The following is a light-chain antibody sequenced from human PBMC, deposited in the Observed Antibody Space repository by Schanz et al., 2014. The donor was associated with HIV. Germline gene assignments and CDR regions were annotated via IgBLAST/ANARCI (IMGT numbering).Light chain of an antibody. J-gene: IGLJ3*02. V-gene: IGLV2-14*02. Sequence: QSALTQPASVSGSPGQSITISCTGANSDVGSYNLVSWYQQPPGKAPKLMIFEVSKRPSGISDRFSGSKSGNTASLTISGLQAEDEAHYFCSSYKSSSTQVVFGGGTQLTVL. CDR3: SSYKSSSTQVV. CDR1: NSDVGSYNL. CDR2: EVS.